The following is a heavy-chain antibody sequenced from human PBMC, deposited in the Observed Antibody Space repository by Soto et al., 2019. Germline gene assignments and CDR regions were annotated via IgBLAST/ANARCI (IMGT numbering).Heavy chain of an antibody. J-gene: IGHJ4*02. CDR3: AKDEYQLLFFWD. V-gene: IGHV3-23*01. Sequence: EVQLLESGGGLVQPGGSLRLSCAASGFTLSSYAMSWVRQAPGKGLEWVSAISGSGGSTYYADSVKGRFTISRDNSKNTLYLQMNSLRAEDTAVYYCAKDEYQLLFFWDWGQGTLVTVSS. CDR2: ISGSGGST. CDR1: GFTLSSYA. D-gene: IGHD2-2*01.